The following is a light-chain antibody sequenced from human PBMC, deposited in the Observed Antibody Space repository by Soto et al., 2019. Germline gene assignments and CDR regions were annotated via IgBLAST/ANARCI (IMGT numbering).Light chain of an antibody. J-gene: IGKJ2*01. V-gene: IGKV3-11*01. CDR3: QHRLFWPLFT. CDR1: QNIHSI. Sequence: EIVLTQSPATVSLSPGESATLSCRASQNIHSILAWYQQRPGQAPRLLIYDATFSATAIPARFNGSRSGTDFTLTITRLEPEDFAVYYCQHRLFWPLFTFGQGTRLEIK. CDR2: DAT.